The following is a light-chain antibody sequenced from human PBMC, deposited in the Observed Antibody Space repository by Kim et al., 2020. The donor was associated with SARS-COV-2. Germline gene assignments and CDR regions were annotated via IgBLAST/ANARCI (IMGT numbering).Light chain of an antibody. J-gene: IGLJ3*02. Sequence: SYELTQPPSMSVAPGKTARLTCGGNNIGSKSVHWYQQKTGQAPVLVIYYDSDRPSGIPERFSGSNSGNTATLTISRVEAGDEADYYCQVWDSTSDHRVFGGGTKVTVL. CDR1: NIGSKS. CDR3: QVWDSTSDHRV. CDR2: YDS. V-gene: IGLV3-21*04.